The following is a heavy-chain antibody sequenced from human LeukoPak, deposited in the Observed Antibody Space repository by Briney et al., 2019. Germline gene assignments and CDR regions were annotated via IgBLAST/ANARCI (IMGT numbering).Heavy chain of an antibody. V-gene: IGHV4-59*01. CDR3: ARPHDSSGYDY. J-gene: IGHJ4*02. CDR2: IYYSGST. CDR1: GGSISSYY. D-gene: IGHD3-22*01. Sequence: SETLSLTCTVSGGSISSYYWSWIRQPPGKGLEWIGYIYYSGSTNYNPSLKSRVTISVDTSKNQFSLKLSSVTAADTAVYYCARPHDSSGYDYWGQGTLVTVSS.